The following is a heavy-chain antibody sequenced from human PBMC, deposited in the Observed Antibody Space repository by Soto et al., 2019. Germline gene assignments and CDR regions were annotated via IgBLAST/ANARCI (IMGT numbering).Heavy chain of an antibody. CDR3: AKDPTYGSGSYYPNWFDP. Sequence: PGGSLRLSCAVSGFIFSHYDMNWVRQAPGKGLEWVSAISGSGGSTYYADSVKGRFTISRDNSKNTLYLQMNSLRAEDTAVYYCAKDPTYGSGSYYPNWFDPWGQGTLVTVSS. J-gene: IGHJ5*02. CDR2: ISGSGGST. D-gene: IGHD3-10*01. CDR1: GFIFSHYD. V-gene: IGHV3-23*01.